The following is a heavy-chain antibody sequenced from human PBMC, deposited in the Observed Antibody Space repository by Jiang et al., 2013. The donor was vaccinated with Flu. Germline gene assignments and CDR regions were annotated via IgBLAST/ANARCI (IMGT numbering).Heavy chain of an antibody. D-gene: IGHD2-15*01. CDR3: TLVVVAANNWFDP. CDR2: ISAYNGNT. Sequence: GYTFTSYGISWVRQAPGQGLEWMGWISAYNGNTNYAQKLQGRVTMTTDTSTSTAYMELRSLRSDDTAVYYCTLVVVAANNWFDPWGQGTLVTVSS. V-gene: IGHV1-18*01. J-gene: IGHJ5*02. CDR1: GYTFTSYG.